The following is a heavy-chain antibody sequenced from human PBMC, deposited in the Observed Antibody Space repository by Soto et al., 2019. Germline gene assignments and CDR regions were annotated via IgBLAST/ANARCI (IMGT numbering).Heavy chain of an antibody. V-gene: IGHV4-30-2*01. D-gene: IGHD4-17*01. CDR2: IYHSGSI. Sequence: TLSLTCAVSGGSISSGGYSWSWIRQPPGKGLEGIGYIYHSGSIYYNPSLKSRVTISVDRSKNQFSLKLSSVTAADTAVYYCARDYYGGSKFDYWGQGTLVTVSS. J-gene: IGHJ4*02. CDR1: GGSISSGGYS. CDR3: ARDYYGGSKFDY.